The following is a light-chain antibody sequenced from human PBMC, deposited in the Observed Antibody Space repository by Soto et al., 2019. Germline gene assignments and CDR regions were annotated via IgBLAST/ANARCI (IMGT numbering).Light chain of an antibody. J-gene: IGKJ1*01. CDR3: QQYGSSGT. CDR1: QSVSSY. V-gene: IGKV3-20*01. Sequence: EILLTQSRATLSFSPGERATLSCRASQSVSSYLAWYQQKPGQAPRLLMYDASNRATGIPDRFSGSGSGTDFTLTISRLEPEDFAVYYCQQYGSSGTFGQGTKVDIK. CDR2: DAS.